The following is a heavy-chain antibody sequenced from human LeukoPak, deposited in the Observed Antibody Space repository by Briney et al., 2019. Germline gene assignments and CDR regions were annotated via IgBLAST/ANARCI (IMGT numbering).Heavy chain of an antibody. Sequence: PGGSLRLSCAASEFTFDDFSMNWVRQAPGPGLEWVSLITWDGGATYYADSVKGRFTISRDNSKNSLYLQMNSLRTEDTAVYYCAKSDNPWEPVNPFDYWGQGTLVTVSS. CDR3: AKSDNPWEPVNPFDY. V-gene: IGHV3-43*01. CDR2: ITWDGGAT. CDR1: EFTFDDFS. J-gene: IGHJ4*02. D-gene: IGHD1-26*01.